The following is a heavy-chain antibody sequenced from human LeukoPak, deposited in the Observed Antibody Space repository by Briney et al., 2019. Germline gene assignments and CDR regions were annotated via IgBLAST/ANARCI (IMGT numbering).Heavy chain of an antibody. Sequence: GGSLRLSCAASGFTFSSYGMHWVRQAPGKGLEYVAFIRYDGSNKYYADSVKGRFTISRDNSKNTLYLQMNSLRAEDTAVYYCAKGRGWEASYYYYYMDVWGEGTTVTISS. CDR3: AKGRGWEASYYYYYMDV. J-gene: IGHJ6*03. V-gene: IGHV3-30*02. D-gene: IGHD1-26*01. CDR1: GFTFSSYG. CDR2: IRYDGSNK.